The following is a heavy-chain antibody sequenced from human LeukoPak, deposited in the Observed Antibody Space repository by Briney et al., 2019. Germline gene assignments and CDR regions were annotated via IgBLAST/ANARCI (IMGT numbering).Heavy chain of an antibody. CDR1: GYTFTGYY. CDR3: ARPTSLRLYYFEY. J-gene: IGHJ4*02. Sequence: ASVKVSCKASGYTFTGYYMHWVRQAPGQGLEWMGWINPASGGTNYAQKFQGRVTMTRDTSISTAYMELSRLRSDDTAMYYGARPTSLRLYYFEYWGQGTLVTVSS. D-gene: IGHD2-2*01. V-gene: IGHV1-2*02. CDR2: INPASGGT.